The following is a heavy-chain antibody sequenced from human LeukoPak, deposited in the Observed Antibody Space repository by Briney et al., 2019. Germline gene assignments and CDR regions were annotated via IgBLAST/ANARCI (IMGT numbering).Heavy chain of an antibody. Sequence: SETLSLTCTVSGASISGGSYSWAWIRQPPGRGLEWIVRISYGGNTSYNPSLQSRVTISVDTSRNHFSLNLNSVTAADTAVYYCARLGYDSGRVTWFDPWGQGTLVTVSS. CDR2: ISYGGNT. CDR1: GASISGGSYS. D-gene: IGHD3-10*01. CDR3: ARLGYDSGRVTWFDP. J-gene: IGHJ5*02. V-gene: IGHV4-39*02.